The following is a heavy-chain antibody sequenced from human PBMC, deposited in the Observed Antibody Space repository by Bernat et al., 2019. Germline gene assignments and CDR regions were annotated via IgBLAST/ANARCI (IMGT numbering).Heavy chain of an antibody. CDR1: GFTFSSYT. CDR3: ARPSGSSGY. CDR2: ISSGSGYI. J-gene: IGHJ4*02. D-gene: IGHD3-10*01. Sequence: EVQLVESGGGLVKPGGSLRHSCAASGFTFSSYTMNWVRQAPGNGLEWVSSISSGSGYIYYADSVRGRFTISRDNAKNLLYLQMNSLRAEDTAVYYCARPSGSSGYWGQGTLVTVSS. V-gene: IGHV3-21*02.